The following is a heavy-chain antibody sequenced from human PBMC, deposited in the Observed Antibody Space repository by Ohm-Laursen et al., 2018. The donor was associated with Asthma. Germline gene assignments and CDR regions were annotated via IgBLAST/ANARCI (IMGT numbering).Heavy chain of an antibody. CDR2: ISWNSGSI. D-gene: IGHD2-15*01. Sequence: SLSLSCSASGFTFDDYAMHWVRQAPGKGLEWGSGISWNSGSIGYADSVQGRFTISRDNAKNSLYLQMNSLRAEDTALYYCAKTAATSPKDYFYYYGMDVWGQGTTVTVSS. J-gene: IGHJ6*02. CDR1: GFTFDDYA. V-gene: IGHV3-9*01. CDR3: AKTAATSPKDYFYYYGMDV.